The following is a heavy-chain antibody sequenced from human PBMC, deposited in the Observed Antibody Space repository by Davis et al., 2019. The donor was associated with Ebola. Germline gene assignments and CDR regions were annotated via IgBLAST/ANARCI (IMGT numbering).Heavy chain of an antibody. V-gene: IGHV1-69*13. D-gene: IGHD6-19*01. J-gene: IGHJ6*02. CDR3: ARDGGSGWYVWYYYGMDV. CDR2: IIPIFGTA. Sequence: SVKVSCKASGGTFSSYAISWVRQAPGQGLEWMGGIIPIFGTANYAQKFQGRVTITADESTSTAYMELSSLRSEDTAVYYCARDGGSGWYVWYYYGMDVWGQGTTVTVSS. CDR1: GGTFSSYA.